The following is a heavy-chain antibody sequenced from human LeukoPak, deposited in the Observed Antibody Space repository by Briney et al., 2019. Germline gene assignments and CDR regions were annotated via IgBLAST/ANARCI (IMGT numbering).Heavy chain of an antibody. V-gene: IGHV3-21*01. J-gene: IGHJ4*02. D-gene: IGHD1-26*01. CDR2: ISSSSSYI. CDR1: GFTFSSYN. CDR3: ARDYSGTYPFDY. Sequence: GGSLKLSCAASGFTFSSYNMNWVRQAPGKGLEWVSSISSSSSYIYYADSVKGRFTISRDNAKNSLYLQMNSLRAEDTAVYYCARDYSGTYPFDYWGQGTLVTVSS.